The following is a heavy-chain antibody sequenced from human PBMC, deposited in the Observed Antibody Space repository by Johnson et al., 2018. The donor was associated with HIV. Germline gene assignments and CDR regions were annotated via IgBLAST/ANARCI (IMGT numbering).Heavy chain of an antibody. V-gene: IGHV3-NL1*01. CDR3: AKGRSSTPWEHAFDI. J-gene: IGHJ3*02. CDR1: GFTFSDYV. Sequence: QVQLVESGGGVVQPGGSLTLSCAASGFTFSDYVMHWVRQAPGKGLEWVSVIYSVGSTYYADSVKGRFTISRDNSKNTLYMQMNSLRGEDTAVYYCAKGRSSTPWEHAFDIWGQGTMVTVSS. D-gene: IGHD1-1*01. CDR2: IYSVGST.